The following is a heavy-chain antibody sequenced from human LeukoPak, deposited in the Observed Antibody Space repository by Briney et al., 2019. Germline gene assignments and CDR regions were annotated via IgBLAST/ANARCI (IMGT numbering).Heavy chain of an antibody. D-gene: IGHD2-15*01. V-gene: IGHV1-46*01. J-gene: IGHJ6*03. CDR3: ARGGINYYYYYYMDV. Sequence: ASVKVSCKASGYTFTSYDINWVRQAPGQGLEWMGIINPSGGSTSYAQKFQGRVTMTRDMSTSTVYMELSSLRSEDTAVYYCARGGINYYYYYYMDVWGKGTTVTISS. CDR1: GYTFTSYD. CDR2: INPSGGST.